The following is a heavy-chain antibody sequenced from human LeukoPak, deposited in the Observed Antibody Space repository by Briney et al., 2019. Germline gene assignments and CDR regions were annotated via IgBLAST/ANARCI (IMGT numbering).Heavy chain of an antibody. D-gene: IGHD6-13*01. V-gene: IGHV4-34*01. CDR3: ARRYSSSWWYYFDY. J-gene: IGHJ4*02. Sequence: KPSETLSLTCAVYGGSFSGYYWSWIRQPPGKGLEWIGEINHSGSTNYNPSLKSRVTISVDTSKNQFSLKLSSVTAADTAVHYCARRYSSSWWYYFDYWGQGTLVTVSS. CDR1: GGSFSGYY. CDR2: INHSGST.